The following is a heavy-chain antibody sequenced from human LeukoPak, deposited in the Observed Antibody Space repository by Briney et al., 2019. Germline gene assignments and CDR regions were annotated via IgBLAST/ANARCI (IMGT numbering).Heavy chain of an antibody. CDR3: ATRIVGALII. CDR2: IYPGDSDT. Sequence: GESLKISCKGSGYSFTNYWIGWVRQMPGKGLEWMGIIYPGDSDTRYSPSLQGQVTISADRSISTAYLQWSTLKASDTGMYYCATRIVGALIIWGQGTLVTVSS. CDR1: GYSFTNYW. D-gene: IGHD1-26*01. J-gene: IGHJ4*02. V-gene: IGHV5-51*01.